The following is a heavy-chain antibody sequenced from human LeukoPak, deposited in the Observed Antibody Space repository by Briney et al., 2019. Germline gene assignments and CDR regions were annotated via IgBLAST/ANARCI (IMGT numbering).Heavy chain of an antibody. CDR3: ARALVAPYNWFDP. Sequence: ASVTVSCKASGYTFTGYYMHWVRQAPGQGLEWMGWINPNSGGTNYAQKFQGRVTMTRDTSISTAYMELSRLRSDDTAVYYCARALVAPYNWFDPWGQGTLVTVSS. J-gene: IGHJ5*02. CDR1: GYTFTGYY. D-gene: IGHD5-12*01. CDR2: INPNSGGT. V-gene: IGHV1-2*02.